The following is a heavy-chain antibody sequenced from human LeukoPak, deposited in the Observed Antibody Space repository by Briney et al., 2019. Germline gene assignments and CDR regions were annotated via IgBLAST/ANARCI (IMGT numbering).Heavy chain of an antibody. CDR1: GYSLTDYY. Sequence: ASVKISCKASGYSLTDYYMHWVRQAPGQGLEWTGWINPNGGTNFAQKFQGRVTMTRDTSIATAYMELSRLTSDDTAIYYCATIPLGGGQWHFDYWGQGTLLTVSS. D-gene: IGHD6-19*01. J-gene: IGHJ4*02. V-gene: IGHV1-2*02. CDR3: ATIPLGGGQWHFDY. CDR2: INPNGGT.